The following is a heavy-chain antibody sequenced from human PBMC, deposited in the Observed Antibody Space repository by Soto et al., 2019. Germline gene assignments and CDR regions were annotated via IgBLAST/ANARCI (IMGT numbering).Heavy chain of an antibody. CDR2: INPNSGGP. CDR3: ARDYWSGDRYYYGMDV. Sequence: EASVKVSCKASGYTFTGYYIHWLRQAPGQRLEWMGYINPNSGGPNYAQKFQGRVTMTRDTSISTAYMELSRLRSDDTAVYFCARDYWSGDRYYYGMDVWGQGTTVTVS. V-gene: IGHV1-2*02. D-gene: IGHD3-3*01. CDR1: GYTFTGYY. J-gene: IGHJ6*02.